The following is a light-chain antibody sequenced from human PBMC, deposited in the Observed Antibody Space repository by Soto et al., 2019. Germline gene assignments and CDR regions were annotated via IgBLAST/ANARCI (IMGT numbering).Light chain of an antibody. J-gene: IGKJ1*01. CDR2: DAS. CDR3: QHQGT. V-gene: IGKV1-5*01. Sequence: IQMTKCPSTLSPSVGDRVTITCRTSQSIGTWLAWYQHRPEKAPSLLIYDASSLESGVPSRFSGSGSGTEFTLIISSLQPDDFATYHCQHQGTFGQGTRLEIK. CDR1: QSIGTW.